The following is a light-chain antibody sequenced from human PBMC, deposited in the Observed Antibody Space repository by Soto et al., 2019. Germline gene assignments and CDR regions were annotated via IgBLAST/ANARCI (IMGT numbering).Light chain of an antibody. Sequence: EIVLTQSPATLSVSPGERATLSCRASQSVSSNLAWYQQKPGQAPRLLIYGASTRATGIPARFSGSGSGTEFTLTISSLQSEDFGVYYCQQYNTWPWTFGQGTKVDIK. J-gene: IGKJ1*01. CDR2: GAS. CDR3: QQYNTWPWT. CDR1: QSVSSN. V-gene: IGKV3-15*01.